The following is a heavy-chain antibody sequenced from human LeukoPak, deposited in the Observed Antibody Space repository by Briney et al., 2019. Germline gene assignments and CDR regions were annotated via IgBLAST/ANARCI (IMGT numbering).Heavy chain of an antibody. CDR3: ANSYDGKIVPFDN. V-gene: IGHV4-4*09. Sequence: SETLSLTCTVPDGSISNSFWSWVRQPPGKGLEWIAYIHTSGSTNYNPAFKSRVTLSVDTSKSQFSLRLNSVTASDTAVYYCANSYDGKIVPFDNWGQGTLVTVSS. CDR2: IHTSGST. J-gene: IGHJ4*02. CDR1: DGSISNSF. D-gene: IGHD4-23*01.